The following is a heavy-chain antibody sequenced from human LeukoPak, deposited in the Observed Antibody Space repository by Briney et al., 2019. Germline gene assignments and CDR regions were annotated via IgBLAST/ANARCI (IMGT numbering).Heavy chain of an antibody. CDR2: FDPEDGET. CDR1: GYTLTELS. V-gene: IGHV1-24*01. J-gene: IGHJ4*02. CDR3: ATVASDYDSSGYAFDY. Sequence: ASVKVSCKVSGYTLTELSMHWVRQAPGKGLEWMGGFDPEDGETIYAQKFQGRVTMTEDTSTDTAYMELSSLRSEDTAVYYCATVASDYDSSGYAFDYWGQGTLVTVSS. D-gene: IGHD3-22*01.